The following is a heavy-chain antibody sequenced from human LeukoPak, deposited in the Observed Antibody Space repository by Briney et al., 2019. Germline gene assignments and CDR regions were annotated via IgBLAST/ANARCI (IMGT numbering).Heavy chain of an antibody. Sequence: SETLSLTCAVYGGSFSGYYWSWIRQPPGKGLVWIGEINHSGSTNYNPSLKSRVTISVDTSKNQFSLKLSSVTAADTAVYYCARGRHSSGWYGRHNWFDPWGQGTLVTVSS. CDR2: INHSGST. D-gene: IGHD6-19*01. V-gene: IGHV4-34*01. CDR3: ARGRHSSGWYGRHNWFDP. J-gene: IGHJ5*02. CDR1: GGSFSGYY.